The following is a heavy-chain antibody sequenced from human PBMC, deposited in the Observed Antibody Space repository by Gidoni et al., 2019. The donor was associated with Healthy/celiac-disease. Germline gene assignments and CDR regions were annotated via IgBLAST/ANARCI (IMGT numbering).Heavy chain of an antibody. CDR1: GFTFSSYA. V-gene: IGHV3-23*01. D-gene: IGHD3-22*01. Sequence: EVQLLESGGGLVQPGGSLRLSCAASGFTFSSYAMSWVRQAPGQGLEWVSAISGSGGSTYYADSVKGRFTISRDNSKNTLYLQMNSLRAEDTAVYYCAKGTVVVIGAFDIWGQGTMVTVSS. CDR3: AKGTVVVIGAFDI. J-gene: IGHJ3*02. CDR2: ISGSGGST.